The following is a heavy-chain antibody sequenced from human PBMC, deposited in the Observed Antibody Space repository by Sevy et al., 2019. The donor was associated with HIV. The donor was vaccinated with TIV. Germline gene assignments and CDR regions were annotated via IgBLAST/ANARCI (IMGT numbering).Heavy chain of an antibody. Sequence: SETLSLTCTVSGGSISSGGYYWSWIHQHPGKGLEWIGYIYYSGSTYYNPSLKSRVTISVDTSKNQFSLKLSSVTAADTAVYYCARDHSRVVPAAIFGMDVWGQGTTVTVSS. CDR2: IYYSGST. CDR1: GGSISSGGYY. D-gene: IGHD2-2*01. V-gene: IGHV4-31*03. CDR3: ARDHSRVVPAAIFGMDV. J-gene: IGHJ6*02.